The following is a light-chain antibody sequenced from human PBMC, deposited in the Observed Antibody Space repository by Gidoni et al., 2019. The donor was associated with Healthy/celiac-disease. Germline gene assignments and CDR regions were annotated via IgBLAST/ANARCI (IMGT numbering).Light chain of an antibody. CDR1: QSVSSY. CDR3: QQRSNWPPT. J-gene: IGKJ1*01. CDR2: DAS. Sequence: IVLTPSPATLSLSPGERATLSCRASQSVSSYLAWYQQKPGQAPRLLIYDASNRATGIPARFSGSGSGTDFTLTISRLEPEDFAVYYCQQRSNWPPTFGQGTKVEIK. V-gene: IGKV3-11*01.